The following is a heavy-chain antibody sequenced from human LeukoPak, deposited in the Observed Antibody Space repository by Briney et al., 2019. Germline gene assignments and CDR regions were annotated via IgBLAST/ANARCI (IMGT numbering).Heavy chain of an antibody. CDR3: ARQVQYRSGYFPPDP. V-gene: IGHV3-33*08. J-gene: IGHJ5*02. CDR1: GFTFSNAW. CDR2: IWYDGSNK. D-gene: IGHD6-19*01. Sequence: GGSLRLSCAASGFTFSNAWMSWVRQAPGKGLEWVAVIWYDGSNKYYADSVKGRFTISRDNSKNTLYLQMNSLRAEDTAVYYCARQVQYRSGYFPPDPWGQGTLVTVSS.